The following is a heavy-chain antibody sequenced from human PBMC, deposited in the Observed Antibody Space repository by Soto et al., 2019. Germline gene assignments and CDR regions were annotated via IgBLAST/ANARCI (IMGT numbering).Heavy chain of an antibody. V-gene: IGHV4-39*01. CDR2: IYYSGST. J-gene: IGHJ4*02. Sequence: QLQLQESGPGLVKPSETLSLTCTVSGGSISSSSYYWGWIRQPPGKGLEWIGSIYYSGSTYYNPSLKSRVTISVDTSKNQFSLKLSSVTAADTAVYYCARRAYYYGSGSYGDYYFDYWGQGTLVTVSS. CDR1: GGSISSSSYY. D-gene: IGHD3-10*01. CDR3: ARRAYYYGSGSYGDYYFDY.